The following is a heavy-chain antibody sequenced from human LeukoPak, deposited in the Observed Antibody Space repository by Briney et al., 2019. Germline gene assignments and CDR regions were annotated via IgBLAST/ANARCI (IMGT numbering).Heavy chain of an antibody. Sequence: PSETLSLTCTVSGGSMRSGDYYWSWIRQPPGKDLEWIGYIYYSGSTYYNPSLKSRVTISVDTSKNQFSLKLSSVTAADTAVYYCANYGDIGGFDYWGQGTLVTVSS. D-gene: IGHD4-17*01. J-gene: IGHJ4*02. V-gene: IGHV4-30-4*01. CDR2: IYYSGST. CDR3: ANYGDIGGFDY. CDR1: GGSMRSGDYY.